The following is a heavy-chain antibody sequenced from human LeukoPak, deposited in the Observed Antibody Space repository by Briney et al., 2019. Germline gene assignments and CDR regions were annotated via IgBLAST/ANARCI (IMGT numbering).Heavy chain of an antibody. J-gene: IGHJ6*03. CDR1: GASISSYY. CDR3: ARDPRAPKQWLPIMDYYYYMDV. V-gene: IGHV4-59*01. D-gene: IGHD6-19*01. CDR2: IYYSGST. Sequence: SETLSLTCTVSGASISSYYWTWIRQPPGKGLEWIGYIYYSGSTNYNPSLKSRVTISVDTSKNHFSLKLSSVTAADTAVYYCARDPRAPKQWLPIMDYYYYMDVWGKGTTVTVSS.